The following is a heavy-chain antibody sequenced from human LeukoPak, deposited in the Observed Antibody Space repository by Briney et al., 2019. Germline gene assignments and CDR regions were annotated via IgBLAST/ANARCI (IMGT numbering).Heavy chain of an antibody. CDR3: AREGLRYFDWLLYHFDY. V-gene: IGHV3-21*01. D-gene: IGHD3-9*01. CDR1: GFTFSSYS. Sequence: GGSLRLSCAASGFTFSSYSMNWVRQAPGKGLEWVSSISSSSSYIYYADSVKGRFTISRDNAKNSLYLQMNSLRAEDTAVYYCAREGLRYFDWLLYHFDYWGQGTLVTVSS. CDR2: ISSSSSYI. J-gene: IGHJ4*02.